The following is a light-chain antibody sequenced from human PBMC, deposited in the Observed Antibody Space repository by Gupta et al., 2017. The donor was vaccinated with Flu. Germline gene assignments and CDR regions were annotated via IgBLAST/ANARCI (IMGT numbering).Light chain of an antibody. CDR2: GAS. CDR3: QQYGSSPT. J-gene: IGKJ3*01. CDR1: QSVSSSY. V-gene: IGKV3-20*01. Sequence: EIVLTQSPGPLSLSTGERATLSCRASQSVSSSYLAWYQQKPGQAPRLLIYGASSRATGIPDRFSGSGSGTDFTLTISRLEPEDFAVYYCQQYGSSPTFGPGTKVDIK.